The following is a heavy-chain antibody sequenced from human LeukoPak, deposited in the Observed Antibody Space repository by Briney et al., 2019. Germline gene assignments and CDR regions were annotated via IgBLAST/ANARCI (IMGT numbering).Heavy chain of an antibody. J-gene: IGHJ6*03. D-gene: IGHD4-17*01. CDR3: AKGYDYEIYYYYYYMDV. V-gene: IGHV3-23*01. CDR1: GFTFSSYG. Sequence: GGTLRLSCAASGFTFSSYGMSWVRQAPGKGLEWVSAISGSGGSTYYADSVKGRFTISRDNSKNTLYLQMNSLRAEDTAVYYCAKGYDYEIYYYYYYMDVWGKGTTVTVSS. CDR2: ISGSGGST.